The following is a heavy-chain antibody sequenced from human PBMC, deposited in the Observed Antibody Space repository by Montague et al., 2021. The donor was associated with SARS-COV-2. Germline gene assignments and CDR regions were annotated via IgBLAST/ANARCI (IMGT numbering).Heavy chain of an antibody. D-gene: IGHD5-24*01. CDR1: GYSISSGYY. CDR2: IYHSGST. J-gene: IGHJ5*02. CDR3: AGDRRRWLQLNNWFDP. Sequence: SETLSLTCTVSGYSISSGYYWGWIRQPPGKGLEWIGSIYHSGSTYYNPSLKSRVTIPVDTSKNQFSLKLLSSVTAADTAVYYCAGDRRRWLQLNNWFDPWGQGTLVTVSS. V-gene: IGHV4-38-2*02.